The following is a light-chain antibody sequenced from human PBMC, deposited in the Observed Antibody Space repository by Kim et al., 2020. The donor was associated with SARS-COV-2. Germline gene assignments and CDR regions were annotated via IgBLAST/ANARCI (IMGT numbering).Light chain of an antibody. Sequence: EIVLTQSPGTLSLSPGERATLSCRASQSVTGSSLAWYQQKPGQAPRLLIYGASSSATGIPDRFSGSGSETDFTLTISRLEPEDFAVYYCQQYGRSPGTFGQGTKVDIK. CDR2: GAS. V-gene: IGKV3-20*01. J-gene: IGKJ1*01. CDR3: QQYGRSPGT. CDR1: QSVTGSS.